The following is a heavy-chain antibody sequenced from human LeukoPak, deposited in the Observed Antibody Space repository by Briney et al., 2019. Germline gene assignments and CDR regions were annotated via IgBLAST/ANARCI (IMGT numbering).Heavy chain of an antibody. D-gene: IGHD1-26*01. CDR1: GGSVSSGSYY. CDR3: ARDSGSYRHDAFDI. J-gene: IGHJ3*02. V-gene: IGHV4-61*01. CDR2: IYYSGST. Sequence: SETLSLTCTVSGGSVSSGSYYWSWIRQPPGKGLEWIGYIYYSGSTNYNPSLKSRVTISVDTSKNQFPLKLSSVTAADTAVYYCARDSGSYRHDAFDIWGQGTMVTVSS.